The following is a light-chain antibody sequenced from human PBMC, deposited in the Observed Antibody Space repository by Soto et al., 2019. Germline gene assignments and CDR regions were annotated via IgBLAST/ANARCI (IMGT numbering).Light chain of an antibody. CDR2: DAS. CDR3: QQLKTYPFT. V-gene: IGKV1-13*02. Sequence: ALQLTQSPSSLSASVGDRVSITCRASQGISSALAWYQHKPGKAPKILIYDASSLQSGVPSRFSGSESGTDCTLTISSLQPEDFATYYCQQLKTYPFTFGQGTRLEIK. J-gene: IGKJ5*01. CDR1: QGISSA.